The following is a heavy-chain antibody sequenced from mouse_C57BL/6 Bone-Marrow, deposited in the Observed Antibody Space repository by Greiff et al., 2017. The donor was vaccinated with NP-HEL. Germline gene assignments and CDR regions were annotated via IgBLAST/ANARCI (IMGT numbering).Heavy chain of an antibody. V-gene: IGHV5-15*01. CDR3: AREGSSRYFDV. Sequence: EVKLMESGGGLVQPGGSLKLSCAASGFTFSDYGMAWVRQAPRKGPEWVAFISNLAYSIYYADTVTGRFTISRENAKNTLYLEMSSLRSEDTAMYYCAREGSSRYFDVWGTGTTVTVSS. CDR2: ISNLAYSI. CDR1: GFTFSDYG. J-gene: IGHJ1*03. D-gene: IGHD1-1*01.